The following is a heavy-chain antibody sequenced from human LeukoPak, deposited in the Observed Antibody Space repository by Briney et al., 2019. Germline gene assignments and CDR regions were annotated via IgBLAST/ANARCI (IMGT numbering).Heavy chain of an antibody. D-gene: IGHD2-2*02. J-gene: IGHJ4*01. CDR3: VSAPTYCRSTTCYTRFDY. V-gene: IGHV4-59*01. CDR2: IYYSGST. Sequence: PSETLSLTCTVSGGSISSYYWSWIRQPPGKGLEWIGYIYYSGSTNYNPSLKSRVTISVDTSKNQFSLKLSSVTAADTAVYYCVSAPTYCRSTTCYTRFDYWGPGTLVTVTS. CDR1: GGSISSYY.